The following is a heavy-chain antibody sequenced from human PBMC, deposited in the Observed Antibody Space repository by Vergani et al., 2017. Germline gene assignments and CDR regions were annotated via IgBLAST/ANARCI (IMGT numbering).Heavy chain of an antibody. V-gene: IGHV1-69*08. CDR3: AGEKPLGIAVADINWFDP. Sequence: QVQLVQSGAEVKKPGSSVKVSCKASGGTFSSYTISWVRQAPGQGVEWMGRIIPILGIATYAQKFQGRVTITADKSTSTAYMEMSSLRSEDTAVYYWAGEKPLGIAVADINWFDPWGQGTLVTVSS. CDR1: GGTFSSYT. CDR2: IIPILGIA. D-gene: IGHD6-19*01. J-gene: IGHJ5*02.